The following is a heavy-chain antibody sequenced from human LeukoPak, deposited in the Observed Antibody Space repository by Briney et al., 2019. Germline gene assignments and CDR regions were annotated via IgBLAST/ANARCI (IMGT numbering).Heavy chain of an antibody. CDR2: ISYDGSNK. J-gene: IGHJ4*02. D-gene: IGHD3-22*01. V-gene: IGHV3-30-3*01. CDR1: GFTFSSYA. Sequence: GGSLRLSCAASGFTFSSYAMHWVRQAPGKGLEWVGVISYDGSNKYYADSVRGRFTISRYNSKNTLYLQMNSLRAEDTAVDYCAREGYYYDSSGYLDYWGQGTLVTVSS. CDR3: AREGYYYDSSGYLDY.